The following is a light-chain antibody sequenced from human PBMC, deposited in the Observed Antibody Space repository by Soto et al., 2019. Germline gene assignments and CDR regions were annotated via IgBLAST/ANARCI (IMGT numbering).Light chain of an antibody. CDR2: GAS. J-gene: IGKJ1*01. CDR3: QGYNKWART. CDR1: QSVSSN. V-gene: IGKV3-15*01. Sequence: EIVRTPNQATRAVSGGEVASRCCRASQSVSSNLAWYQQKPGQAPRLLIYGASTRATGIPARFSGSGPGTEFTLTLRTLQSEGFAVQYCQGYNKWARTVAQGTKVDIK.